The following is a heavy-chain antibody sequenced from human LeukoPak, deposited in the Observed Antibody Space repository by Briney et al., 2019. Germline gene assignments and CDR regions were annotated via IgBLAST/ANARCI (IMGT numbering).Heavy chain of an antibody. CDR3: ARSAYNWN. D-gene: IGHD1-20*01. Sequence: GGSLRLSCAASGFTLSDYVMAWIRQPPGKGLEWVAYIDPSGSSLYYADSVKGRFTVSRDNAKNSLFLHMKSLSAEDSAAYYCARSAYNWNWGQGTLVAVSS. J-gene: IGHJ4*02. CDR1: GFTLSDYV. CDR2: IDPSGSSL. V-gene: IGHV3-11*01.